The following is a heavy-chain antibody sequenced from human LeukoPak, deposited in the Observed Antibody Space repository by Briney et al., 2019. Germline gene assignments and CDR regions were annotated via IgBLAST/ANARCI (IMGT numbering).Heavy chain of an antibody. J-gene: IGHJ3*02. CDR2: INHSGST. CDR1: GGSFSGYY. CDR3: AREGPAFDI. Sequence: SETLSLTCAVYGGSFSGYYWSWIRQPPGKGLEWIGVINHSGSTNYNPSLKSRVTISVDTSKNQFSLKLSSVTAADTAVYYCAREGPAFDIWGLGTMVTVSS. V-gene: IGHV4-34*01.